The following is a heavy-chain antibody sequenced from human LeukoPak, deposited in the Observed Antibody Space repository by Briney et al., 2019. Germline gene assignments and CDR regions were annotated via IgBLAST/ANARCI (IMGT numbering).Heavy chain of an antibody. D-gene: IGHD1-26*01. Sequence: SSSSSYIYYADSVKGRFTISRDNAKNSLYLQMNSLRAEDTAVYYCARASRVGATGGHYFDYWGQGTLVTVSS. CDR2: SSSSSYI. CDR3: ARASRVGATGGHYFDY. J-gene: IGHJ4*02. V-gene: IGHV3-21*01.